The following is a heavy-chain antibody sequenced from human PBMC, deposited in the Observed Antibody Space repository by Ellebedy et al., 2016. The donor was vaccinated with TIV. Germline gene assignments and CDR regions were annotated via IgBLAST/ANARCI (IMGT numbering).Heavy chain of an antibody. J-gene: IGHJ4*02. CDR1: RFTFSSYW. CDR2: INSDGSSP. CDR3: TTVFVVVVAATFDY. Sequence: GESLKISCAASRFTFSSYWMYWVRQAPGKGLVWVSRINSDGSSPDYADSVKGRFTISRDDSKNTLYLQMNSLKTEDTAVYYCTTVFVVVVAATFDYWGQGTLVTVSS. V-gene: IGHV3-74*01. D-gene: IGHD2-15*01.